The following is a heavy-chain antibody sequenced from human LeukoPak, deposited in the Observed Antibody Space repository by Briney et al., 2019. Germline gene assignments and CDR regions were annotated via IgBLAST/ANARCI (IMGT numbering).Heavy chain of an antibody. Sequence: SVTVSCTASGYTFTGYYMHWVRQAPGQGLEWMGGIIPIFGTTNYAQKFQDRVTITADKSTSTAYMELSSLRSEDTAVYYCARVVGLTGYSSSWYSGYYYYMDVWGKGTTVTVSS. CDR1: GYTFTGYY. D-gene: IGHD6-13*01. V-gene: IGHV1-69*06. CDR2: IIPIFGTT. J-gene: IGHJ6*03. CDR3: ARVVGLTGYSSSWYSGYYYYMDV.